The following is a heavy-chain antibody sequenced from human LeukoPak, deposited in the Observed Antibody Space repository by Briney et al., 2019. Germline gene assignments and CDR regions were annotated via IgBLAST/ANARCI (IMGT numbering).Heavy chain of an antibody. V-gene: IGHV3-30*02. CDR3: GTHAGRTGSDD. CDR1: GFTFSSYG. Sequence: GGSLRLSCAASGFTFSSYGMHWVRQAPGKGLGWVAFIWYDGSNKYYADSVKGRFTISRDNSKNTLYLQMNRLSAEDTAVYYCGTHAGRTGSDDWGQGTLVTVSS. CDR2: IWYDGSNK. J-gene: IGHJ4*02. D-gene: IGHD3/OR15-3a*01.